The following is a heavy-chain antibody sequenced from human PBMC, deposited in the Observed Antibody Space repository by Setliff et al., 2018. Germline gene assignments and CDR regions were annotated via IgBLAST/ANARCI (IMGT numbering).Heavy chain of an antibody. J-gene: IGHJ4*02. CDR2: TSYDGINK. CDR3: ATWTGYSIDY. Sequence: GGSLRLSCAASGFTFSSYAMHWVRQAPGKGLEWVSVTSYDGINKYYADSLKGRFTVSRDNSKNTLYLQMGSLRAEDMAVYYCATWTGYSIDYWGQGTLVTVSS. D-gene: IGHD3-3*01. CDR1: GFTFSSYA. V-gene: IGHV3-30*15.